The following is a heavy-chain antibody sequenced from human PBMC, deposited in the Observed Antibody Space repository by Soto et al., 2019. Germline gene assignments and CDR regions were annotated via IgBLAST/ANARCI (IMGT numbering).Heavy chain of an antibody. CDR1: GYTFTSYG. D-gene: IGHD2-15*01. V-gene: IGHV1-18*01. Sequence: PGESLKISCKGSGYTFTSYGISWVRQAPGQGLEWMGWISAYNGNTNYAQKLQGRVTMTTDTSTSTAYMELRSLRSDDTAVYYCARDGGYCGGGSCYPYYFDYWGQGPLVTVSS. CDR2: ISAYNGNT. CDR3: ARDGGYCGGGSCYPYYFDY. J-gene: IGHJ4*02.